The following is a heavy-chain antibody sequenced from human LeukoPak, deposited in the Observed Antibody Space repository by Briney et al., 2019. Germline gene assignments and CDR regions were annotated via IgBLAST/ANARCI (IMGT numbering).Heavy chain of an antibody. Sequence: TGGSLRLSCEASGFTFSSYAMTWVRQAPGKGLEWVSGIYASGSATHYAGTVKGRFTISRDNSKNTLYLQMNSLRAEDTAVYYCAKRPRDSSGYYLGAFDMWGQGTMVTVSS. CDR1: GFTFSSYA. CDR2: IYASGSAT. D-gene: IGHD3-22*01. V-gene: IGHV3-23*01. J-gene: IGHJ3*02. CDR3: AKRPRDSSGYYLGAFDM.